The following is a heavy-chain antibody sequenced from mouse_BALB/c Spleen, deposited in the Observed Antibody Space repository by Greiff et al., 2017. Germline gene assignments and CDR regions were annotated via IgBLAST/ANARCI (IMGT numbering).Heavy chain of an antibody. D-gene: IGHD2-3*01. J-gene: IGHJ2*01. CDR3: ARYGYYGGYYFDY. CDR1: GFTFSSFG. Sequence: DVHLVESGGGLVQPGGSRKLSCAASGFTFSSFGMHWVRQAPEKGLEWVAYISSGSSTIYYADTVKGRFTISRDNPKNTLFLQMTSLRSEDTAMYYCARYGYYGGYYFDYWGQGTTLTVSS. V-gene: IGHV5-17*02. CDR2: ISSGSSTI.